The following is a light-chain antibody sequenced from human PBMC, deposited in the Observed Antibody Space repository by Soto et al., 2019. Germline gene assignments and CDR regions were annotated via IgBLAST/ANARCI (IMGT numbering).Light chain of an antibody. V-gene: IGLV2-8*02. CDR3: SSYAASNNYVV. Sequence: QSALTQPPSASRAPGQSVTISCTGTSSDVGGYNYVSWYQQHPGKAPKLMIFEVSKRPSGVPDRFSGSKSGNTASLTVSGLQAEDEADYYCSSYAASNNYVVFGGGTKVTVL. CDR2: EVS. J-gene: IGLJ2*01. CDR1: SSDVGGYNY.